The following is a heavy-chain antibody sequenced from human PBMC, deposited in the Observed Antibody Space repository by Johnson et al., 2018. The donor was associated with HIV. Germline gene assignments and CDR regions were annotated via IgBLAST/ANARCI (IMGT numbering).Heavy chain of an antibody. V-gene: IGHV3-74*02. CDR2: INSDGSST. J-gene: IGHJ3*02. CDR3: ARGGDCSSTSCYVYAFDI. D-gene: IGHD2-2*01. CDR1: GFTFSSYA. Sequence: VQLVESGGGLVQPGGSLRLSCAASGFTFSSYAMHWVRQAPGKGLVWVSRINSDGSSTSYADSVKGRFTISRDNAKNTLYLQMNSLRAEDTAVYYCARGGDCSSTSCYVYAFDIWGQGTMVTVSS.